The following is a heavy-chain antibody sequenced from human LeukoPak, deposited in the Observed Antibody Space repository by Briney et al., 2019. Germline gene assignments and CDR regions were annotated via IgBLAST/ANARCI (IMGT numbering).Heavy chain of an antibody. CDR3: ASHRWGLYYYDSPGGIDY. CDR2: ISSSSSYI. J-gene: IGHJ4*02. V-gene: IGHV3-21*01. D-gene: IGHD3-22*01. Sequence: PGGFLRLSCAASGFTFSSYSMNWVRQAPGKGLEWVSSISSSSSYIYYADSVKGRFTISRDNAKNSLYLQMNSLRAEDTAVYYCASHRWGLYYYDSPGGIDYWGQGTLVTVSS. CDR1: GFTFSSYS.